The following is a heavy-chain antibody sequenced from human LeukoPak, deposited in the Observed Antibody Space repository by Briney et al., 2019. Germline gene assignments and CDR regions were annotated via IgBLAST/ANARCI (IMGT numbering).Heavy chain of an antibody. J-gene: IGHJ5*02. V-gene: IGHV3-33*01. Sequence: PGTSLRLSCVASGFSFTTHGMHWVRQAPGRGLEWVALIWYDGSNENYAESVKGRFTISRDNSRNTLYLQMNSLRAEDTAVYYCARASDPWLQLTWGQGTLVTVSS. CDR1: GFSFTTHG. D-gene: IGHD5-24*01. CDR2: IWYDGSNE. CDR3: ARASDPWLQLT.